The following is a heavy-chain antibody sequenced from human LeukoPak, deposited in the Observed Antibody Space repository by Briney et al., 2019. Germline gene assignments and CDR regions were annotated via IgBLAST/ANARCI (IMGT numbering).Heavy chain of an antibody. D-gene: IGHD2-15*01. CDR1: GYTFTSYD. CDR2: MNPNSGNT. Sequence: ASVKVSCKASGYTFTSYDINWVRQATGQGLEWMGWMNPNSGNTGYAQKFQGRVTITRNNSISTAYMELISLRSEDTAVYYCARGRPGRYCSGGTCPYFDYWGQGTLVTVSS. J-gene: IGHJ4*02. V-gene: IGHV1-8*03. CDR3: ARGRPGRYCSGGTCPYFDY.